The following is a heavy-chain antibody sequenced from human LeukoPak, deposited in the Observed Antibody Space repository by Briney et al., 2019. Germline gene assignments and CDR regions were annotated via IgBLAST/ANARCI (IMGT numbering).Heavy chain of an antibody. D-gene: IGHD5-24*01. V-gene: IGHV1-2*02. CDR3: ARIRDGYNDAYDI. CDR2: INPNSGGT. Sequence: ASVKVSCNTFGYTFTGYYMHWVRQAPGQGLEWMGWINPNSGGTNYAQNFQGRVTMTRDTSASTVYMELSSLRSEDTAIYYCARIRDGYNDAYDIWGQGTVVTVPS. CDR1: GYTFTGYY. J-gene: IGHJ3*02.